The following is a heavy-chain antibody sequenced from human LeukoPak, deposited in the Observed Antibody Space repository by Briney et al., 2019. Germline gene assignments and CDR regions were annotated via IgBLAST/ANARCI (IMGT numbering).Heavy chain of an antibody. J-gene: IGHJ6*02. CDR2: ISSSGSTI. V-gene: IGHV3-11*01. CDR1: GFTFSDYY. Sequence: GGSLRLSCAASGFTFSDYYMSWIRQAPGKGLEWVSYISSSGSTIYYADSVKGRFTISRDNAKNSLYLQMNSLRAEDTAVYYCAKDRGGYGPIYYYYGMDVWGQGTTVTVSS. CDR3: AKDRGGYGPIYYYYGMDV. D-gene: IGHD5-12*01.